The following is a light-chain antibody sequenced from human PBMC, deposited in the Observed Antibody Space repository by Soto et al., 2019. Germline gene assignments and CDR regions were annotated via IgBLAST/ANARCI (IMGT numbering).Light chain of an antibody. CDR3: QQYGSSPWT. Sequence: IMLYQSLSTLSLYPGERATLTCGASQSVSSDYVAWYQQKPGQAPRVLIFGASSRATGIPDRFSGSGSGTDFTLTISRLEPEDFAVYYCQQYGSSPWTFGQGTMV. CDR1: QSVSSDY. J-gene: IGKJ1*01. CDR2: GAS. V-gene: IGKV3-20*01.